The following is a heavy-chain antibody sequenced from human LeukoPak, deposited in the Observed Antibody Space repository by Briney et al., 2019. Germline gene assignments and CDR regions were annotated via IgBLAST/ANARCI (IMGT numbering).Heavy chain of an antibody. V-gene: IGHV4-59*12. CDR1: GGSISSYY. CDR2: IYYSGST. Sequence: PSETLSLTCTVSGGSISSYYWSWIRQPPGKGLEWIGYIYYSGSTYYNPSLKSRVTISVDRSKNQFSLKLSSVTAADTAVYYCARVYRMVPDYWGQGTLVTVSS. J-gene: IGHJ4*02. D-gene: IGHD2-8*01. CDR3: ARVYRMVPDY.